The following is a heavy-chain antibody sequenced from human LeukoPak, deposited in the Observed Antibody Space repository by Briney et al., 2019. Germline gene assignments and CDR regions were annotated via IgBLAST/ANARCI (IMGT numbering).Heavy chain of an antibody. CDR2: IYYTGTT. D-gene: IGHD1-7*01. V-gene: IGHV4-39*01. J-gene: IGHJ4*02. Sequence: SQTLSLTCTVSGGSISSSNSYWGWLRQPPGKGLEWIGSIYYTGTTYYNPSLKSRLTISVDTSKNQFSLRLSSMPAADTAVVYCSRRGLGTTIDYWGQGTLVTVSS. CDR3: SRRGLGTTIDY. CDR1: GGSISSSNSY.